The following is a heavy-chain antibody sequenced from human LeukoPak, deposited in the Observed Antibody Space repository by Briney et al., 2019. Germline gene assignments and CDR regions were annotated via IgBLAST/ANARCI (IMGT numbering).Heavy chain of an antibody. Sequence: GGSLRLSCAASGFTFSSYSMNWVRQAPGKGLEWVSSISSSSSYIYYADSVKGRFTISRDNAKNSLYLQMNSLRAEDTAVYYCARDQKYYDILTGYSDYWGQGTLVTVSS. CDR1: GFTFSSYS. D-gene: IGHD3-9*01. CDR2: ISSSSSYI. V-gene: IGHV3-21*01. J-gene: IGHJ4*02. CDR3: ARDQKYYDILTGYSDY.